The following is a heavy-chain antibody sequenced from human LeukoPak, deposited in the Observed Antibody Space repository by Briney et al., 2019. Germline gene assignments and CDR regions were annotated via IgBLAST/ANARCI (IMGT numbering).Heavy chain of an antibody. J-gene: IGHJ4*02. CDR3: ARRGGLDY. D-gene: IGHD3-10*01. CDR2: IYPGDSNT. V-gene: IGHV5-51*01. CDR1: GYSFSNYL. Sequence: GESLKISCEGSGYSFSNYLIGWVRQMPGKGLEWMGIIYPGDSNTKYNPSFQGQVTISADKSVSTAYLQWSSLKASDTAMYYCARRGGLDYWGQGTLVTVSS.